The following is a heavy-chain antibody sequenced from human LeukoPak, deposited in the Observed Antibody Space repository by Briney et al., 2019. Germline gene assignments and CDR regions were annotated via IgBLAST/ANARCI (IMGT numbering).Heavy chain of an antibody. CDR1: GGSISSSSYY. J-gene: IGHJ6*03. V-gene: IGHV4-39*07. CDR2: IYTSGST. CDR3: ARDQDKSPGGSSSPLYYYYYYMDV. D-gene: IGHD6-6*01. Sequence: PSETLSLTCTVSGGSISSSSYYWGWVRQPPGKGLEWVGSIYTSGSTNHNPSLKSRVTTSVDTSKNQFSLKLSSVTAADTAVYYCARDQDKSPGGSSSPLYYYYYYMDVWGKGTTVTVSS.